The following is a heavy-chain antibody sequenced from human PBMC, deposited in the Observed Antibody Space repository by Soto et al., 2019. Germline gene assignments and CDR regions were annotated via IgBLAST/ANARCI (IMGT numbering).Heavy chain of an antibody. V-gene: IGHV3-30*18. Sequence: QVQLVESGGGVVQPGRSLRLSCAASGFTFSSYGMHWVRQAPGKGLEWVAVISYDGSNKYYADSVKGRFTISRDNSKNTLYLQMNSLRAEDTAVYYGAKDHDYSNPGFDYWGQGTLVTVSS. D-gene: IGHD4-17*01. CDR3: AKDHDYSNPGFDY. CDR2: ISYDGSNK. J-gene: IGHJ4*02. CDR1: GFTFSSYG.